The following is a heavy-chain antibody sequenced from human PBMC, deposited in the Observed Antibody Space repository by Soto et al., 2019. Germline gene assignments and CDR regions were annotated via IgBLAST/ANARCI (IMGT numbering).Heavy chain of an antibody. CDR1: AFTFSIYA. Sequence: PGGALIVSCASSAFTFSIYAMHWVRQAPGNGLEYVSGISSNGGSTYYVDSVKGRFTISRDNSKNTLYLQMGSLRAEDMAVYYCARAIYSSGWYYFAYWGQGTLVTVS. CDR2: ISSNGGST. CDR3: ARAIYSSGWYYFAY. V-gene: IGHV3-64*02. D-gene: IGHD6-19*01. J-gene: IGHJ4*02.